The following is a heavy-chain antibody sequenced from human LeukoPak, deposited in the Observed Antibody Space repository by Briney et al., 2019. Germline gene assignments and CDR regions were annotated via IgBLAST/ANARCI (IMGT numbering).Heavy chain of an antibody. CDR2: ISSSSTI. CDR1: GFTFSNYG. V-gene: IGHV3-48*01. CDR3: ARESRDYDFWSGYSCFDY. Sequence: PGGSLRLSCAASGFTFSNYGMNWVRQAPGKGLEWVSYISSSSTIYYADSVKGRFTISRDNAKNSLYLQMNSLRAEDTAVYYCARESRDYDFWSGYSCFDYWGQGTLVTVSS. D-gene: IGHD3-3*01. J-gene: IGHJ4*02.